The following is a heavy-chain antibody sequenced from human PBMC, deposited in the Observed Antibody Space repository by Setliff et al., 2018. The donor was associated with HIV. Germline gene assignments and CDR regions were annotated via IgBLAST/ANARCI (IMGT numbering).Heavy chain of an antibody. CDR3: VKEGRTSTVFDY. CDR1: GASVSMPGW. J-gene: IGHJ4*02. CDR2: VSDGGT. V-gene: IGHV4-4*02. Sequence: SETLSLTCTVIGASVSMPGWWGWVRQSPGKRLEWIGEVSDGGTKYNPSLQGRATTSDDRSKNQFSLELRSVTAADTAVYYCVKEGRTSTVFDYWGQGVMVTVSS. D-gene: IGHD1-7*01.